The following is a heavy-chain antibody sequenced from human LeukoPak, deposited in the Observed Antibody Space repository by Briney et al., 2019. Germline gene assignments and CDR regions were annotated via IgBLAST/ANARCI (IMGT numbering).Heavy chain of an antibody. CDR2: IYHSGIT. Sequence: PSETLSLTCTVSSGSISSSSYYWGWIRQPPGKGLEWIGSIYHSGITDYNPSLKSRVTISIDTSKNQFSLKLSSVTAADTAVYYCARIKIGGIAQKTNFDYWGQGTLVTVSS. CDR3: ARIKIGGIAQKTNFDY. D-gene: IGHD6-13*01. CDR1: SGSISSSSYY. V-gene: IGHV4-39*07. J-gene: IGHJ4*02.